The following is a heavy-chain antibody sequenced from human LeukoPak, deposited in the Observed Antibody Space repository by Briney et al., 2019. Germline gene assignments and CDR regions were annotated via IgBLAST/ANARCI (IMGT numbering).Heavy chain of an antibody. CDR2: IRYDGSNK. CDR1: GFTLSSYG. CDR3: ASLHYYDSSGYYRDDY. Sequence: PGGSLRLSCAASGFTLSSYGMHWVRQAPGKGLEWVAFIRYDGSNKYYADSVKGRFTISRDNSKNTLYLQMDSLRAEDTAVYYCASLHYYDSSGYYRDDYWGQGTLVTVSS. D-gene: IGHD3-22*01. J-gene: IGHJ4*02. V-gene: IGHV3-30*02.